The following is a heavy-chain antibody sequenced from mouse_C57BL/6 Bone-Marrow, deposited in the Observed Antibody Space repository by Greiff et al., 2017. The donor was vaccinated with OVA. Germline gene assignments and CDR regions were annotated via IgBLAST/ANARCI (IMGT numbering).Heavy chain of an antibody. D-gene: IGHD1-1*01. CDR2: IDPSDSYT. J-gene: IGHJ2*01. V-gene: IGHV1-59*01. Sequence: QVQLQQPGAELVRPGTSVKLSCKASGYTFTSYWMHWVKQRPGQGLEWIGVIDPSDSYTNYNQKFKGKATLTVDTSSSTAYMQLSSLTSEDSAVYYCARRGSSSDWGQGTTLTVSS. CDR3: ARRGSSSD. CDR1: GYTFTSYW.